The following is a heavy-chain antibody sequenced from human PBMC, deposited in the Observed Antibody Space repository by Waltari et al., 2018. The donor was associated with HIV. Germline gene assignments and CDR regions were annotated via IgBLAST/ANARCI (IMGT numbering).Heavy chain of an antibody. CDR1: GYTFTGYY. CDR2: INPNSGGT. J-gene: IGHJ4*02. Sequence: QVQLVQSGAEVKKPGASVKVSCKASGYTFTGYYMHWVRPAHGQGLEWMGWINPNSGGTNYAQKFQGRVTMTRDTSISTAYMELSRLRSDDTAVYYCARERHYDILTGYLVYWGQGTLVTVSS. CDR3: ARERHYDILTGYLVY. V-gene: IGHV1-2*02. D-gene: IGHD3-9*01.